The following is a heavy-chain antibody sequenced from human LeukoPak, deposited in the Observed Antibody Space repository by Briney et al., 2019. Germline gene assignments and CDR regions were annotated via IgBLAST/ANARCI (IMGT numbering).Heavy chain of an antibody. CDR3: ASYIAVGGSHFDF. D-gene: IGHD6-19*01. Sequence: SSVTVSCKASGYTVTGYYMHWVRQAPRQGLEWMGWINPNSGGTNYAQKFQGRVTMTRDTSISTAYMELSSLLSEDTAVYYCASYIAVGGSHFDFWGQGTLVTVSS. V-gene: IGHV1-2*02. CDR1: GYTVTGYY. CDR2: INPNSGGT. J-gene: IGHJ4*02.